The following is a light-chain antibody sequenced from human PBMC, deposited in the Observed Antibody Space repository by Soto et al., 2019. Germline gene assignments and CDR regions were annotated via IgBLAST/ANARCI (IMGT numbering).Light chain of an antibody. V-gene: IGKV1-5*03. Sequence: DIQMTQSPSTLSASVGDRVTITCRASQSISSWLAWYQHKPGKAPKLLIYKASSLESGVPSRFSGSGSGAEFTLTISSLQPDDFAIYYCQHYDTYPLTFGGGNKVEIK. CDR3: QHYDTYPLT. CDR2: KAS. CDR1: QSISSW. J-gene: IGKJ4*02.